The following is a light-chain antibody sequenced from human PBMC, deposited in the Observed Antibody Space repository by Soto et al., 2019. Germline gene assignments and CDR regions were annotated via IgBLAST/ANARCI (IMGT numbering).Light chain of an antibody. CDR1: SSDVGGYNY. V-gene: IGLV2-14*01. CDR2: DVS. Sequence: QSVLTQPASVSGSPGQSITISCTGTSSDVGGYNYVSWYQQHPGKAPKLMIYDVSNRPSGVSNRFSGSKSGNTASLTISGLQAWGGAYYYCSSYTSSSTLLYVFGTGTKVTVL. J-gene: IGLJ1*01. CDR3: SSYTSSSTLLYV.